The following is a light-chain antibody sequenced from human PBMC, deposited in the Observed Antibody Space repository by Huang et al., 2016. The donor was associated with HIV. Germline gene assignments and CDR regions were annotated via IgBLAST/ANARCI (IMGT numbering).Light chain of an antibody. CDR3: QQFGISPRT. CDR1: QNVSSNS. CDR2: GSS. V-gene: IGKV3-20*01. Sequence: EIVLTQSPDTLSLSPGERATLSCVASQNVSSNSLAWYQHKPGQAPRLLIYGSSTRATGIPDRFSGSGSGTDFTLTISRLEPEEFAVFYCQQFGISPRTIGQGTKVEIK. J-gene: IGKJ2*01.